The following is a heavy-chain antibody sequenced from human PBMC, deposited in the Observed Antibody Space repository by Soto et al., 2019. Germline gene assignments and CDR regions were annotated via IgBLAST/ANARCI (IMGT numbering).Heavy chain of an antibody. CDR1: GGSISSSNW. CDR3: ARHEDIVVVPAATPGNDWFDP. V-gene: IGHV4-4*02. CDR2: IYHSGST. J-gene: IGHJ5*02. D-gene: IGHD2-2*01. Sequence: QVQLQESGPGLVKPSGTLSLTCAVSGGSISSSNWWSWVRQPPGKGLEWIGEIYHSGSTNYNPSLKSRVTISVDKSKNQFSLKLSSVTAADTAVFYCARHEDIVVVPAATPGNDWFDPWGQGTLVTVSS.